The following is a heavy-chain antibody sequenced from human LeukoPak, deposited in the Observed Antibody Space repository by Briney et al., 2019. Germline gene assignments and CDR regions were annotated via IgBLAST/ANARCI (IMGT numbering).Heavy chain of an antibody. D-gene: IGHD3-22*01. CDR2: ISYDGSNK. V-gene: IGHV3-30*04. J-gene: IGHJ4*02. CDR3: ARDSIAGYYYDSSGYYYDY. Sequence: GGSLRLSCAASGFTFSSYAMHWVRQAPGKGLEWVAVISYDGSNKYYAGSVKGRFTISRDNSKNTLYLQMNSLRAEDTAVYYCARDSIAGYYYDSSGYYYDYWGQGTLVTVSS. CDR1: GFTFSSYA.